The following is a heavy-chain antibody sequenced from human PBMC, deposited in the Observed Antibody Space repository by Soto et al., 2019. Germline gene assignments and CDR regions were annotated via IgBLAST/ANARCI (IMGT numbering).Heavy chain of an antibody. Sequence: ASVKVSCKASGYSFTTYGISWVRQAPGQGLEYMGWISVYNGDTNYAQKLQGRVTMTTDTSTSTAYMELRSLRSDDTAIYYCARDRRDSVADRRSFDVWGEGTMVTVSS. J-gene: IGHJ3*01. V-gene: IGHV1-18*01. D-gene: IGHD1-26*01. CDR1: GYSFTTYG. CDR3: ARDRRDSVADRRSFDV. CDR2: ISVYNGDT.